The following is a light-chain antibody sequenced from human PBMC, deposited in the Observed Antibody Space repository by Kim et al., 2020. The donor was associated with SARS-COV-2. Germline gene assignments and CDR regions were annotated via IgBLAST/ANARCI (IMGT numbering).Light chain of an antibody. CDR1: SSNIGASFD. J-gene: IGLJ3*02. Sequence: QRVTISCSGSSSNIGASFDVHWYQQLPGTAPKLLIYRNDKRPSGVPDRFSGSKSGTAASLAITGLQSEDEGDYYCQSYDSSLTTWVFGGGTQLTVL. CDR3: QSYDSSLTTWV. CDR2: RND. V-gene: IGLV1-40*01.